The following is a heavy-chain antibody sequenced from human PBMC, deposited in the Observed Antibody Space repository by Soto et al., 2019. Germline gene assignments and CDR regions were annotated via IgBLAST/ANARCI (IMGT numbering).Heavy chain of an antibody. CDR3: ARKGFLDWFLDF. CDR2: VNPNSGDT. CDR1: GYTFSSYD. Sequence: QVQLVQSGAEVKKPGASVKVSCKASGYTFSSYDITWVRQAAGQGLEWMGWVNPNSGDTDYAQKFQGRVTMSSDTSRRTAYMELSSLRSEDSAVYYCARKGFLDWFLDFWGQGTLVTVSS. D-gene: IGHD3-9*01. V-gene: IGHV1-8*01. J-gene: IGHJ4*02.